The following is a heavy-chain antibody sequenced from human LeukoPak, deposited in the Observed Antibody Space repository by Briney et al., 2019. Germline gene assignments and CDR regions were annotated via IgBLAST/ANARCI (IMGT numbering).Heavy chain of an antibody. CDR3: VKEGIPGEGSSWYGFDY. D-gene: IGHD6-13*01. CDR2: ISSNGGST. CDR1: GFTFSSYA. V-gene: IGHV3-64D*06. J-gene: IGHJ4*02. Sequence: PGGSLRLSCSASGFTFSSYAMHWVRQAPGKGLEYVSAISSNGGSTYYADSVKGRFTISRDNSKNTLYLQMSSLRAEDTAVYYCVKEGIPGEGSSWYGFDYWGQGTLVTVSS.